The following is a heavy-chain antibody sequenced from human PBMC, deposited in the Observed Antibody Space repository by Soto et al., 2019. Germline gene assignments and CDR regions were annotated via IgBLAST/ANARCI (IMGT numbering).Heavy chain of an antibody. CDR1: GYTLTELS. J-gene: IGHJ6*02. V-gene: IGHV1-24*01. D-gene: IGHD3-10*01. CDR3: ATGRKWRPTGLFGDMDV. Sequence: GASVKVSCKVSGYTLTELSMHWVRQAPGKELKRTGGFDPEDGDTIYAQKFQSKVTMSEDTSTDTAYMELSSIRCEATGVDECATGRKWRPTGLFGDMDVWG. CDR2: FDPEDGDT.